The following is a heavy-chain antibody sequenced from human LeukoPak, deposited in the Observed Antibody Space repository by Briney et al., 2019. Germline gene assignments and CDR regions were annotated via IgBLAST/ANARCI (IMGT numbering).Heavy chain of an antibody. CDR3: ARVVAAAGNNWFDP. J-gene: IGHJ5*02. V-gene: IGHV4-34*01. D-gene: IGHD6-13*01. CDR1: GGSFSGYY. Sequence: PSETLSLTCAVYGGSFSGYYWSWIRQPPGKGLEWIGEINHSGSTNYNPSLKSRGTISVDTSKNQFSLKLNSVSAADTAVYYCARVVAAAGNNWFDPWGQGTLVTVSS. CDR2: INHSGST.